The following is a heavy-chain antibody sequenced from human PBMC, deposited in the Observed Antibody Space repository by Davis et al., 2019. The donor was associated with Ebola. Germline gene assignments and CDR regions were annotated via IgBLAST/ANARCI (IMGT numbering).Heavy chain of an antibody. CDR2: IYYSGST. CDR3: ARGIVATITDY. D-gene: IGHD5-12*01. J-gene: IGHJ4*02. Sequence: MPSETLSLTCTVSGGSISSYYWSWIRQPPGKGLEWIGYIYYSGSTNYNPSLKSRVTISVDTSKNQFFLKLSSVTAADTAVYYCARGIVATITDYWGQGTLVTVSS. CDR1: GGSISSYY. V-gene: IGHV4-59*01.